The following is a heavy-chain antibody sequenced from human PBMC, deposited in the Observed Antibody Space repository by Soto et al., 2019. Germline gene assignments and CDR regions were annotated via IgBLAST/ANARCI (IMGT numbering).Heavy chain of an antibody. D-gene: IGHD4-4*01. J-gene: IGHJ2*01. CDR1: GFTFSSYA. CDR2: ISYDGSNK. Sequence: QVQLVESGGGVVQPGRSLRLSCAASGFTFSSYAMHWVRQAPGKGLEWVAVISYDGSNKYYADSVKGRFTISRDNSKNTLYLQMNSRRAEDNAVYYCARPLWRNDYNWGYFDLWGRGTLVTVSS. V-gene: IGHV3-30-3*01. CDR3: ARPLWRNDYNWGYFDL.